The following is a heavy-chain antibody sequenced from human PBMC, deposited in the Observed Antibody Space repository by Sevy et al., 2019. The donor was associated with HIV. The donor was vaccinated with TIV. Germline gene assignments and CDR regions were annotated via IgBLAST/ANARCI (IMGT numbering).Heavy chain of an antibody. Sequence: GGSLRLSCATSGITFRNAWMTWVRQAPGKGLEWIGRIKSKGDGGTTDTAAPVKGRLSISRDDSKQRLYLQMNSLKTEDTAVYYCATKGDFWSGYQYFTYWGQGTLVTVSS. CDR1: GITFRNAW. CDR3: ATKGDFWSGYQYFTY. CDR2: IKSKGDGGTT. D-gene: IGHD3-3*01. V-gene: IGHV3-15*01. J-gene: IGHJ4*02.